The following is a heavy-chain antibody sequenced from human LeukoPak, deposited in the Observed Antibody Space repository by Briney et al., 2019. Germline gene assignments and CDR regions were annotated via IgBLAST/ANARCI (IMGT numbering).Heavy chain of an antibody. CDR1: GDSVSSNSAA. J-gene: IGHJ4*02. Sequence: SQTLSLTCAISGDSVSSNSAAWNWIRQSPSRGLEWLGRTYYRSKWYNDYAVSVKSRITINPDTSKNQFSLQLNSVTPEDTAVYYCARAVVNPGMANDYGDYDRPYYFDYWGQGTLVTVSS. CDR2: TYYRSKWYN. CDR3: ARAVVNPGMANDYGDYDRPYYFDY. D-gene: IGHD4-17*01. V-gene: IGHV6-1*01.